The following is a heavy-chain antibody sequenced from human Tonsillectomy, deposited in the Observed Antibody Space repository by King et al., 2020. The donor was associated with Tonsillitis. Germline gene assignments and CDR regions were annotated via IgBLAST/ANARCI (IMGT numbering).Heavy chain of an antibody. D-gene: IGHD2-21*02. CDR3: ARDSDYYDTGYFDN. V-gene: IGHV3-23*04. J-gene: IGHJ4*02. CDR1: GFSLSDYA. CDR2: ITTSGVST. Sequence: VQLVESGGGFVQPGVSLRLSCTASGFSLSDYAMNWVRQAPGKGLEWVSTITTSGVSTYYADSVKGRFTISRDNSENTLHLQMDSLRAEDTAVYYCARDSDYYDTGYFDNWGQGALVTVSS.